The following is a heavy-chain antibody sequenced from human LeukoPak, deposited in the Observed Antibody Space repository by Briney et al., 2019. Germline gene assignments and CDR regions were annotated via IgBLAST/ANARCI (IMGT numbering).Heavy chain of an antibody. CDR3: AKDAAGYSNPQFFDN. CDR2: ISYDGDNK. V-gene: IGHV3-30*18. D-gene: IGHD4-11*01. Sequence: GGSLRLSRAASGFTFSSYAMHWVRQVPGKGLEWVAVISYDGDNKYYADSVKGRFTISRDNSKNTMYLQMSSLRAEDTAVYYCAKDAAGYSNPQFFDNWGQGTLVTVSS. J-gene: IGHJ4*02. CDR1: GFTFSSYA.